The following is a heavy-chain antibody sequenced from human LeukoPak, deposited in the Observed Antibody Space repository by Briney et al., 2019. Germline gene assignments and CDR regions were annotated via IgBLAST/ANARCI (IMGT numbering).Heavy chain of an antibody. D-gene: IGHD3-10*01. Sequence: GGSLRLSCAASGFTFSSYAMSWVRQAPGKGLEWVSAISGSGGSTYYADSVKGRFTISRDNSKNSLYLQMNSLRAEDTAVYYCAREGRDIWFGELFNMGYYYYGMDVWGQGTTVTVSS. CDR2: ISGSGGST. J-gene: IGHJ6*02. CDR1: GFTFSSYA. CDR3: AREGRDIWFGELFNMGYYYYGMDV. V-gene: IGHV3-23*01.